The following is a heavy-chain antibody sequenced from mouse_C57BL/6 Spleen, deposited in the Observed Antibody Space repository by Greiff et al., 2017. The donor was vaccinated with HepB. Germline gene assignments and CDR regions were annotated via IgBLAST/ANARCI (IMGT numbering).Heavy chain of an antibody. D-gene: IGHD2-3*01. CDR3: ARKDDGYWYFDV. Sequence: VMLVESGPGLVQPSQSLSITCTVSGFSLTSYGVHWVRQSPGKGLEWLGVIWSGESTDYNAAFISRLSISKDNSKSQVFFKMNSLQADDTAIYYCARKDDGYWYFDVWGTGTTVTVSS. V-gene: IGHV2-2*01. J-gene: IGHJ1*03. CDR1: GFSLTSYG. CDR2: IWSGEST.